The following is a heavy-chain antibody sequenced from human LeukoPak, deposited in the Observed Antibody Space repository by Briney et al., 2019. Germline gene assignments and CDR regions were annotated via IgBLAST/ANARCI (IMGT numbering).Heavy chain of an antibody. CDR1: VGSISSSSYY. Sequence: SETLSLTCTVSVGSISSSSYYCGWIRQPPGKGLEWIGSIYYSRSTYYNPSLKSRVNISVDTYNNQFGLKLSAVTAADRALYYCATLPRGWYGTFDYWGQPTLVTVPS. V-gene: IGHV4-39*01. CDR3: ATLPRGWYGTFDY. D-gene: IGHD6-19*01. J-gene: IGHJ4*02. CDR2: IYYSRST.